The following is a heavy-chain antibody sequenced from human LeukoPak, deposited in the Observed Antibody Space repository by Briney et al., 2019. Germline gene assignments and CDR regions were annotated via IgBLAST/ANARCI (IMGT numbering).Heavy chain of an antibody. V-gene: IGHV1-69*04. CDR3: ARVEQQRTGRAFDI. J-gene: IGHJ3*02. D-gene: IGHD6-13*01. CDR2: IIPILGIA. Sequence: SVKVSCKASGGTFSSYAISWVRQAPGQGLEWMGRIIPILGIANYAQKFQGRVTITADKSTSTAYMELSSLRSEDTAVYYCARVEQQRTGRAFDIWGQGTMVTVSS. CDR1: GGTFSSYA.